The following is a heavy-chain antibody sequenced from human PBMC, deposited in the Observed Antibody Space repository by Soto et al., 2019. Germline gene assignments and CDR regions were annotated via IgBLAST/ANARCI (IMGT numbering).Heavy chain of an antibody. CDR1: GFTFSSHG. CDR2: IWYDGSNK. J-gene: IGHJ4*02. Sequence: QVQLVESGGGVVQPGRSLRVSCAASGFTFSSHGMHWVRQAPGKGLEWVAVIWYDGSNKYYGESVKGRFIICRDNSKNTVDLQMNSLRAEDTTIYYCARWGPDKVLDYWGQGTLVTVSS. V-gene: IGHV3-33*01. D-gene: IGHD3-16*01. CDR3: ARWGPDKVLDY.